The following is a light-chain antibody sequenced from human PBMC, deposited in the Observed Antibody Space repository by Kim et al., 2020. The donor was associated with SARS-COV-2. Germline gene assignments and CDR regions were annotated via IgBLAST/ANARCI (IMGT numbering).Light chain of an antibody. CDR3: SSFTLTNTVL. CDR1: TSDIGAHNY. Sequence: QSALTQPASVSGSPGQSITISCTGTTSDIGAHNYVSWYQQHPGKVPKLIIYDVTDRPAGVSDRFSGSKSGDTASLTISGLQAEDEADYYCSSFTLTNTVLFGGGTQLTVL. CDR2: DVT. V-gene: IGLV2-14*03. J-gene: IGLJ2*01.